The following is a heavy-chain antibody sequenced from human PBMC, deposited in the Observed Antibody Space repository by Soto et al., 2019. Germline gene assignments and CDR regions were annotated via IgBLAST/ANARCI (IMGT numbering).Heavy chain of an antibody. CDR3: ATVPFSGYFIDGWYQSP. D-gene: IGHD6-19*01. Sequence: GASVKVSCKVSGYTLTELSMHWVRQAPGKGLEWMGGFDPEDGETIYAQKFQGRVTMTEDTSTDTAYMELSSLRSEDTAVYYCATVPFSGYFIDGWYQSPWGQGTMVTVSS. J-gene: IGHJ5*02. CDR2: FDPEDGET. CDR1: GYTLTELS. V-gene: IGHV1-24*01.